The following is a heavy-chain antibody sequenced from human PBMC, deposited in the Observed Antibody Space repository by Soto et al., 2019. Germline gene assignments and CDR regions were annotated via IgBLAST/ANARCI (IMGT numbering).Heavy chain of an antibody. CDR3: AREGINAGTRPWGDAFDI. CDR2: ISTGTGNT. CDR1: GYTSTGYV. V-gene: IGHV1-3*04. D-gene: IGHD6-6*01. Sequence: QVQLVQSGAEVKKPGASVKISCEASGYTSTGYVMHWVRQAPGQRPEWMGWISTGTGNTRSSQRFQGRVTFTGDASASTFYMGLSSLTFEDTAVYYCAREGINAGTRPWGDAFDIWGQGTMVTVSS. J-gene: IGHJ3*02.